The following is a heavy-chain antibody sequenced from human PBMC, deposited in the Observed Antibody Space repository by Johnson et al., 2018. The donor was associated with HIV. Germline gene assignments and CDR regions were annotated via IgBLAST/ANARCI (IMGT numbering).Heavy chain of an antibody. CDR1: GFTFSSYA. CDR2: ISYDGSDK. Sequence: QVQLVESGGGVVQPGRSLRLSCAASGFTFSSYAMHWVRQAPGKGLEWVAVISYDGSDKYYADSVKGRFTISRDSSKNTLFLQMNSLKTEDTALYYCTAHYRNAFDIWGQGTMVTVSS. D-gene: IGHD1-26*01. J-gene: IGHJ3*02. CDR3: TAHYRNAFDI. V-gene: IGHV3-30*04.